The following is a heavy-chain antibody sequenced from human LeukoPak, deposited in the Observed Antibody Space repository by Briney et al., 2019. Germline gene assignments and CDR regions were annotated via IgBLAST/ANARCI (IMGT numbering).Heavy chain of an antibody. V-gene: IGHV3-48*01. CDR2: ISSSSSAI. Sequence: GGSLRLSCAASGFTFSSYAMSWVRQAPGKGLEWVSYISSSSSAIYYADSVKGRFTISRDNAKSSLYLQMNSLRAEDTAVYYCARDSAATAILAFNWFDPWGQGTLVTVSS. D-gene: IGHD5-18*01. CDR3: ARDSAATAILAFNWFDP. J-gene: IGHJ5*02. CDR1: GFTFSSYA.